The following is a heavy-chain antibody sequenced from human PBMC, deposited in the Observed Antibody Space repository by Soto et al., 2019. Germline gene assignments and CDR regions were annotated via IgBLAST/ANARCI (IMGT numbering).Heavy chain of an antibody. Sequence: QVQLVESGGGVVQPGRSLRLSCAASGFTFSSYGMHWVRQAPGKGLEWVAVIWYDGSNKYYADSVKGRFTISRDNSKNMLHLQMNSLRAEDTAVYYCARDMGATLYYYYYGMDVWGQGTTVTVSS. CDR2: IWYDGSNK. CDR1: GFTFSSYG. CDR3: ARDMGATLYYYYYGMDV. J-gene: IGHJ6*02. D-gene: IGHD1-26*01. V-gene: IGHV3-33*01.